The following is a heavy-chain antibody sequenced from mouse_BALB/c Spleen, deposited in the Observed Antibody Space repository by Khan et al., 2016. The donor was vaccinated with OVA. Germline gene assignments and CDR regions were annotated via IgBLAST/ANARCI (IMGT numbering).Heavy chain of an antibody. Sequence: VQLQQSGAELVRPGASVKLSCEASGYTFTSYWMNWVKQSPEQGLEWIGRIDPYDSETHYNQNYKDKAILTVDKSSSTAYMQLSSLTSEDSAVYSCARNPFAYWGPGTLVTVSA. CDR1: GYTFTSYW. CDR2: IDPYDSET. CDR3: ARNPFAY. V-gene: IGHV1-52*01. J-gene: IGHJ3*01.